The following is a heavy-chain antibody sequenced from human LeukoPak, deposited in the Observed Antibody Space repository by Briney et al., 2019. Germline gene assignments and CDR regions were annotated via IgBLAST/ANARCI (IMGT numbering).Heavy chain of an antibody. CDR1: GYSIRSGSY. Sequence: SETLSLTCDVSGYSIRSGSYWGWIRQPPGKGLEWIGCMFHSGDTYHNPSLKSRVTISADTSKNQFSLKLTSVTAADTAVYYCTKVGAYGDYARHDYWGQGTLVTVSS. J-gene: IGHJ4*02. V-gene: IGHV4-38-2*01. CDR2: MFHSGDT. D-gene: IGHD4-17*01. CDR3: TKVGAYGDYARHDY.